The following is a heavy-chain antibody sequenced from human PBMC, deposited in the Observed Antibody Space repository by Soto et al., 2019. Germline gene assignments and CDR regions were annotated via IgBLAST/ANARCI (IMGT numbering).Heavy chain of an antibody. CDR2: ISSSSSYT. D-gene: IGHD3-9*01. Sequence: GGSLRLSCAASGFTFSDYYMSWIRQAPGKGLEWVSYISSSSSYTNYADSVKGRFTISRDNAKNSLYLQMNSLRAEDTAVYYCAREGARKVLRYFDWPYWGQGTLVTVSS. V-gene: IGHV3-11*06. J-gene: IGHJ4*02. CDR3: AREGARKVLRYFDWPY. CDR1: GFTFSDYY.